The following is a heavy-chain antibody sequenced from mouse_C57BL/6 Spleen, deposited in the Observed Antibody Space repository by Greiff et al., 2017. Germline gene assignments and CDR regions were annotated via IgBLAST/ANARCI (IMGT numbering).Heavy chain of an antibody. CDR3: ARYYGSSYEAMDY. CDR1: GYTFTSYW. D-gene: IGHD1-1*01. J-gene: IGHJ4*01. Sequence: VQLQQPGAELVKPGASVKLSCKASGYTFTSYWMHWVKQRPGQGLEWIGMIHPNSGSTNYNEKFKSKATLTVDKSSSTAYMQLSSLTSEDSAVYYCARYYGSSYEAMDYWGQGTSVNGAS. V-gene: IGHV1-64*01. CDR2: IHPNSGST.